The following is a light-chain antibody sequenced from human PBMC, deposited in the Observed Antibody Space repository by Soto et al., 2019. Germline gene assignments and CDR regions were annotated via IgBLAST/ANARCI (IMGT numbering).Light chain of an antibody. CDR1: TSNIGAPHA. V-gene: IGLV1-40*01. CDR3: LSFDNSLSPSV. Sequence: QSVLTQPPSVSGAPGQRVTISCTGTTSNIGAPHAVHWYQQVPGTAPKLLVYDNNNRPSGVPDRFTCSKSGTSASLAITGLQAEDEADYFCLSFDNSLSPSVFGGGTKLTVL. J-gene: IGLJ2*01. CDR2: DNN.